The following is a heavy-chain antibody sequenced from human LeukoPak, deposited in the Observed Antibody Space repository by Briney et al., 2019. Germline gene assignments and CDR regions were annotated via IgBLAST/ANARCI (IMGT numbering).Heavy chain of an antibody. V-gene: IGHV1-69*13. Sequence: SVKVSCKASGGTFSSYAIRWVRQAPGQGLEWMGGIIPIFGTANYAQKFQGRVTITADESTSTAYMELSSLRSEDTAVYYCARLQSGQLPLKDYWGQGTLVTVSS. J-gene: IGHJ4*02. CDR1: GGTFSSYA. CDR3: ARLQSGQLPLKDY. D-gene: IGHD2-2*01. CDR2: IIPIFGTA.